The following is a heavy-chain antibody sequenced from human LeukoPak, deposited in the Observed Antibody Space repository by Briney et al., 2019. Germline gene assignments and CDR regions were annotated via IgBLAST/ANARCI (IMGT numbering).Heavy chain of an antibody. V-gene: IGHV4-59*08. J-gene: IGHJ6*02. CDR3: ARRPYHYHGLDV. CDR2: FFYTGST. Sequence: PSETLSLTCSVSGDSISIYYWNWIRQSPGKGLEWIEYFFYTGSTNYNPSLKSRVHMSVDTSKNQVSLTLRSVTAADTAVYYCARRPYHYHGLDVWGPGTTVIVSS. CDR1: GDSISIYY.